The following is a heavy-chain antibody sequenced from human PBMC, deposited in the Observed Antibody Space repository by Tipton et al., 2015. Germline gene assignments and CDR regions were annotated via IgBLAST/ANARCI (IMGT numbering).Heavy chain of an antibody. CDR1: GDSVNSGNYY. CDR3: ARGQDENTLGEYYTH. D-gene: IGHD3-3*01. J-gene: IGHJ1*01. CDR2: ILSGGST. V-gene: IGHV4-61*01. Sequence: TLSLTCTVSGDSVNSGNYYLSWIRQPPGKGLEWIGYILSGGSTNSNPSVKSRATIFLTSNKQFSLEMTSVTAADTAIYYCARGQDENTLGEYYTHWGQGTLVTVSS.